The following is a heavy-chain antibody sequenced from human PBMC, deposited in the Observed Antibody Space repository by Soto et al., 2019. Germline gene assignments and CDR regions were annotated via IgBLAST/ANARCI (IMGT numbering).Heavy chain of an antibody. V-gene: IGHV3-23*01. CDR2: ISGSGGST. J-gene: IGHJ4*02. Sequence: GGSLRLSCAASGFTFSSYAMSWVRQAPGKGLEWVSAISGSGGSTYYADSVKGRFTIPRDNSKNTLYLQMNSLRAEDTAVYYCAKFSYDSSGYLFDYWGQGTLVTVSS. CDR1: GFTFSSYA. D-gene: IGHD3-22*01. CDR3: AKFSYDSSGYLFDY.